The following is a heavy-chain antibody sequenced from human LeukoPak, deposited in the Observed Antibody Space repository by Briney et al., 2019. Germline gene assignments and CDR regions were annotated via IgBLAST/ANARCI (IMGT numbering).Heavy chain of an antibody. V-gene: IGHV4-34*01. CDR2: INHSGST. D-gene: IGHD5-18*01. J-gene: IGHJ4*02. Sequence: SETLSLTCAVYGGSFSGYYWSWIRKPPGKGLEWIGEINHSGSTNYNPSLKSRVTISVDTSKNQFSLKLSSVTAADTAVYYCARGERGYSYGTGFDYWGQGTLVTVSS. CDR1: GGSFSGYY. CDR3: ARGERGYSYGTGFDY.